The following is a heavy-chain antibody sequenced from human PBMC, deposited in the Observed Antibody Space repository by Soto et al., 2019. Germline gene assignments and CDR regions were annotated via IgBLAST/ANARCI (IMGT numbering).Heavy chain of an antibody. J-gene: IGHJ4*02. CDR3: AKHLGIHNAGGLDH. CDR2: ISNGGVIT. D-gene: IGHD7-27*01. CDR1: GFNFENFT. V-gene: IGHV3-23*01. Sequence: EVQLLESGGMLVKPGGSLRLSCAASGFNFENFTMMWVRQPPGRGLEWLAAISNGGVITLYADSVQGRFTISRDDFMSPLYLQMNSLTAEDTALYYCAKHLGIHNAGGLDHWGQGTLITVSS.